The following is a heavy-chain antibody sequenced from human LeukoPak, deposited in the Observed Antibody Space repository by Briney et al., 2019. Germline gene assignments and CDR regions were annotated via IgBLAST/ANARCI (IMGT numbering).Heavy chain of an antibody. CDR3: ARGGLLEWRKTDV. CDR1: GDTFTSYY. Sequence: GASVKVSCKASGDTFTSYYVHWVRQAPGQGLEWMGMINAGGDITTYAQKVQGRITVTRDMSTSTVYMELSSLRSEDTAVYYCARGGLLEWRKTDVWGKGTMVTVSS. CDR2: INAGGDIT. J-gene: IGHJ6*04. D-gene: IGHD3-3*01. V-gene: IGHV1-46*01.